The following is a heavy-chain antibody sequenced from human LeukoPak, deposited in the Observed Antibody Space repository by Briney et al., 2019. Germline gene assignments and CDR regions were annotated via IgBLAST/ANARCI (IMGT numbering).Heavy chain of an antibody. V-gene: IGHV3-7*04. CDR3: TRVTTNGYFEY. CDR2: IKYDESEK. D-gene: IGHD1-1*01. J-gene: IGHJ4*02. Sequence: GGSLRLSCAASGFTFGNFWMGWVRQAPGKGLEWVASIKYDESEKHYVDSVKGRFTISRDNAKNSLYLQMNSLRGEDTAVYFCTRVTTNGYFEYWGQGSLVTVSS. CDR1: GFTFGNFW.